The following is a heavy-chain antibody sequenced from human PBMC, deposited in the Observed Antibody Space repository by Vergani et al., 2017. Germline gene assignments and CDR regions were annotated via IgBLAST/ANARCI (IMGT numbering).Heavy chain of an antibody. Sequence: QSQLVQSGDEVKKPGASVKVSCKTSGYSFINYGISWVRQATGQGLEWLGWVSPYNGNTNYGQKSQGRVIMTTDTSTRTAYMQLSSLAFDDTALYYCAGEGFYDNIRGTYRPPSYCGMGVWVQGTKVTVAS. CDR2: VSPYNGNT. V-gene: IGHV1-18*01. CDR1: GYSFINYG. D-gene: IGHD3-16*02. J-gene: IGHJ6*02. CDR3: AGEGFYDNIRGTYRPPSYCGMGV.